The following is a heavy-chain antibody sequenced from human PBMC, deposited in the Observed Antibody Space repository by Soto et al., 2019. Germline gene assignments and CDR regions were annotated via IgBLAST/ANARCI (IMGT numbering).Heavy chain of an antibody. Sequence: SETLSLTCAVYGGSFSRYYWTWIRQPPGKGLEWMGEINHSGSTNYNPSLKSRVTISVDTSKNQFSLKLSSVTAADTAVYYCARGPMFRGVRSLRKWFDSSGQGTL. CDR2: INHSGST. CDR3: ARGPMFRGVRSLRKWFDS. CDR1: GGSFSRYY. V-gene: IGHV4-34*01. D-gene: IGHD3-10*01. J-gene: IGHJ5*01.